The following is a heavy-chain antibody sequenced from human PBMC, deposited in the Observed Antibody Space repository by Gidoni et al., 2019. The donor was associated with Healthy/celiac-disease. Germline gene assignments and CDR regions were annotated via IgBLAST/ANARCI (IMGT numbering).Heavy chain of an antibody. CDR2: VSGSGGRT. CDR3: AKGAAGPWAFDV. Sequence: EVQLLESGGGLVQPGGSLRLHCAASGFTFSSYAMSWVRQAPGKGLEWVSTVSGSGGRTDYADSVEGRFSISRDNSKNTLYLQMNSLRAEDTAVYYCAKGAAGPWAFDVWGQGTMVTVSS. D-gene: IGHD6-13*01. J-gene: IGHJ3*01. V-gene: IGHV3-23*01. CDR1: GFTFSSYA.